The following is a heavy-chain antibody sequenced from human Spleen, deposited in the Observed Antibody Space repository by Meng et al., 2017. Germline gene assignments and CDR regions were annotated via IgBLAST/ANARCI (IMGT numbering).Heavy chain of an antibody. CDR2: IYTSGST. CDR1: GGSISSGSYY. D-gene: IGHD3-22*01. J-gene: IGHJ3*02. V-gene: IGHV4-61*02. CDR3: ARGPYYDTGDAFDI. Sequence: SETLSLTCTVSGGSISSGSYYWSWIRQPAGKGLEWIGRIYTSGSTNYNPSLKSRVTISVDTSKNQFSLKLSSVTAADTAVYYCARGPYYDTGDAFDIWGQGTMVTVSS.